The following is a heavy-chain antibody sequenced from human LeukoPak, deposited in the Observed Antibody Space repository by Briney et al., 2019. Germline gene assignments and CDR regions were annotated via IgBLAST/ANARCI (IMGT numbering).Heavy chain of an antibody. CDR2: MNPNSGNT. J-gene: IGHJ6*03. D-gene: IGHD2-2*01. Sequence: ASVKVSCKAPGYTFTSYDINWVRQATGQGLEWMGWMNPNSGNTGYAQKFQGRVTMNRNTSISTAYMELSSLRSEDTAVYYCARGGLYQLLKDYYYMDVWGKGTTVTVSS. V-gene: IGHV1-8*01. CDR3: ARGGLYQLLKDYYYMDV. CDR1: GYTFTSYD.